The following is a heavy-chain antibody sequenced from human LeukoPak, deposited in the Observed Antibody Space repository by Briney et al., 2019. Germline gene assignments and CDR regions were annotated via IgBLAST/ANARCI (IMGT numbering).Heavy chain of an antibody. D-gene: IGHD6-19*01. V-gene: IGHV4-59*08. Sequence: SETLSLTCTVSGGSISSYYWSWIRQPPGKGLEWIGYIYYSGSTNYNPSLKSRVTISVDTSKNQFSLKLSSVTAADTAVYYCARHDYGRGWYGPGYFDYWGQGTLVTVSS. CDR1: GGSISSYY. CDR3: ARHDYGRGWYGPGYFDY. CDR2: IYYSGST. J-gene: IGHJ4*02.